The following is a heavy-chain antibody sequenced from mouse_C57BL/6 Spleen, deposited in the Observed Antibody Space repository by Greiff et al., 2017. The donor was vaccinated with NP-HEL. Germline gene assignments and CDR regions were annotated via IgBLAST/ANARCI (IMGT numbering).Heavy chain of an antibody. CDR3: ARAAQATFAY. Sequence: VQLKESGAELARPGASVKMSCKASGYTFTSYTMHWVKQRPGQGLEWIGYINPSSGYTNYNQKFKDKATLTADKSSSTAYMQLSSLTSEDSAVYYCARAAQATFAYWGQGTLVTVSA. D-gene: IGHD3-2*02. J-gene: IGHJ3*01. CDR1: GYTFTSYT. CDR2: INPSSGYT. V-gene: IGHV1-4*01.